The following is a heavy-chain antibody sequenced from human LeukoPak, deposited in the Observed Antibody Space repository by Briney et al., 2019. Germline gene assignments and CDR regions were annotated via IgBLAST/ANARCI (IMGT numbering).Heavy chain of an antibody. Sequence: SEPLSLTCAVYGGSFSGYYWRWLREPPGKGREWIGEINHSGSTNYNPSLKSRVTISVHTSKNQFSLKVSSVPAADTAVYYCARHGGTGVTLVQVYYFDYWGQGTLVTVSS. CDR3: ARHGGTGVTLVQVYYFDY. CDR1: GGSFSGYY. V-gene: IGHV4-34*01. J-gene: IGHJ4*02. CDR2: INHSGST. D-gene: IGHD3/OR15-3a*01.